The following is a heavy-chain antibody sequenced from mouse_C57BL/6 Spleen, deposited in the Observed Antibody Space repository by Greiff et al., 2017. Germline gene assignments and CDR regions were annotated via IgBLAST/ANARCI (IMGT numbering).Heavy chain of an antibody. CDR3: ARRVVARDWYFDV. D-gene: IGHD1-1*01. CDR1: GYTFTGYW. V-gene: IGHV1-9*01. Sequence: QVQLLQSGAELMKPGASVKLSCKATGYTFTGYWIEWVKQRPGHGLEWIGEILPGSGSTTYNEKFKGKAPFTADTSSHTAYMQLSSLTTEDSAIYYCARRVVARDWYFDVWGTGTTVTVSS. J-gene: IGHJ1*03. CDR2: ILPGSGST.